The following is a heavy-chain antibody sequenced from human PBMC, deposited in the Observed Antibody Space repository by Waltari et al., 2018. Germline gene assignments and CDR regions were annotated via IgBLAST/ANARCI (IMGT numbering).Heavy chain of an antibody. J-gene: IGHJ4*02. V-gene: IGHV3-43*01. D-gene: IGHD6-19*01. CDR2: IQGNGRAS. CDR1: GFTFKKFS. Sequence: EVHLVQSGGLVAAPGGSRRLSCAASGFTFKKFSMHWVRQRPGKGLAWLSVIQGNGRASLYADSVGGRFIVSRDNNRNSLYLQMNSLSAEDTALYYCAKEHDTGWPTLDSWGQGTLVTVYS. CDR3: AKEHDTGWPTLDS.